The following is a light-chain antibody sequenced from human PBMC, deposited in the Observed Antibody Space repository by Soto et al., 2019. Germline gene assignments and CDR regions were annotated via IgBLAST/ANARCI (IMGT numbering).Light chain of an antibody. CDR2: GAP. J-gene: IGKJ2*01. V-gene: IGKV3-15*01. Sequence: EIVMTHSPATLSVSPGERATLSCRASQSVSNNLAWYQQKPGQAPRLLIYGAPTRATAIPARFSGSGSGTEFTLTISSLQSEDFAVYFCQQYDNWPYTFGQGTKVDIK. CDR3: QQYDNWPYT. CDR1: QSVSNN.